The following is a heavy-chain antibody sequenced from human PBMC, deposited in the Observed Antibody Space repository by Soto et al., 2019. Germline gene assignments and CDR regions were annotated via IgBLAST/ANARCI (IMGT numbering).Heavy chain of an antibody. D-gene: IGHD3-22*01. Sequence: SETLSLTCTVSGGSVSSGSFYWNWIRQPPGKGLEWIAYIYNNGRTNSNPSLKSRVTISVDTSKNQFSLKLSSVTAADTAVYYCARAPYDRSGYPWFDYWGQGTPVTVSS. CDR3: ARAPYDRSGYPWFDY. J-gene: IGHJ4*02. V-gene: IGHV4-61*01. CDR1: GGSVSSGSFY. CDR2: IYNNGRT.